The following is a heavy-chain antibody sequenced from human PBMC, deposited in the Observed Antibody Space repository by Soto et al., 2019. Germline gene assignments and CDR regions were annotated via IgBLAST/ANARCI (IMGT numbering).Heavy chain of an antibody. D-gene: IGHD5-18*01. Sequence: GSLRLSCAASGFTFGSYWMHWVRQAPGKGLVWVSRINPDGSATNYADSVKGRFTISRDNAKNTLYLQMNSLRAEDTAVFYCGRGGSDSPMAPGYWGQGTLVTVSS. CDR3: GRGGSDSPMAPGY. J-gene: IGHJ4*02. V-gene: IGHV3-74*01. CDR1: GFTFGSYW. CDR2: INPDGSAT.